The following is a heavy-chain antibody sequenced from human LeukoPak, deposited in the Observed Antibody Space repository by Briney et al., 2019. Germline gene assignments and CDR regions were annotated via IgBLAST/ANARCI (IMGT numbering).Heavy chain of an antibody. CDR2: IIPIFGTA. V-gene: IGHV1-69*05. D-gene: IGHD1-7*01. CDR1: GGTFSSYA. CDR3: ARAVVTGTPDDY. J-gene: IGHJ4*02. Sequence: GASVKVSCKASGGTFSSYAMSWVRQAPGQGLEWMGGIIPIFGTANYAQKFQGRGTITTDESTSTAYMELSSLRSEDTAVYYCARAVVTGTPDDYWGQGTLVTVSS.